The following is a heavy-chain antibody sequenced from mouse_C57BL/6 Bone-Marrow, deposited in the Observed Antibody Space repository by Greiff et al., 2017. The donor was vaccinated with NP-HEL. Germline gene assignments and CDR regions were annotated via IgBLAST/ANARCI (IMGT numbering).Heavy chain of an antibody. D-gene: IGHD1-1*01. CDR1: GYSITSGYF. V-gene: IGHV3-6*01. Sequence: DVQLQESGPGLVKPSQSLSLTCSVTGYSITSGYFWYWIRQFPGNILELMGYISYDGSNNYNPSLKNRISITLDTSKNQFFQKLNSVTNEDTATYYCARERATVPRYFDVWGTGTTVTVAS. CDR3: ARERATVPRYFDV. J-gene: IGHJ1*03. CDR2: ISYDGSN.